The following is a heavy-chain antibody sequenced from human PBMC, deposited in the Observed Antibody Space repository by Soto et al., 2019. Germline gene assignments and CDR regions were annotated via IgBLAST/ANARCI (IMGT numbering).Heavy chain of an antibody. V-gene: IGHV3-23*01. CDR3: AKGPEYDIWTGCDY. CDR2: INGGGGTT. CDR1: GFTFSLSA. Sequence: EVQLLESGGGSVQPGESLRLSCTASGFTFSLSAMSWVRQAPGRGLEWVSSINGGGGTTEYADAGKGRFTSSRDNSKGNIHLLLNSLRAEHTALYYCAKGPEYDIWTGCDYWGQGALVTVSS. J-gene: IGHJ4*02. D-gene: IGHD3-9*01.